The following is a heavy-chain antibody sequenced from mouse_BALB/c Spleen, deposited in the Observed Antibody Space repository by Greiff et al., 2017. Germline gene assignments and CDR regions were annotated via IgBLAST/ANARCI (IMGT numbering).Heavy chain of an antibody. Sequence: VQLQQSGPELVRPGVSVKISCKGSGYTFTDYAMHWVKQSHAKSLEWIGVISTYYGNTNYNQKFKGKATMTVDKSSSTAYMELARLTSEDSAISYCARSGGTRYFDYWGQGTTLTVSS. J-gene: IGHJ2*01. CDR2: ISTYYGNT. D-gene: IGHD4-1*01. CDR1: GYTFTDYA. V-gene: IGHV1-67*01. CDR3: ARSGGTRYFDY.